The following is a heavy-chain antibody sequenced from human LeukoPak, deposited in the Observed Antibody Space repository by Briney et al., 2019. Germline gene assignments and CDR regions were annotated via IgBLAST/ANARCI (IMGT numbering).Heavy chain of an antibody. D-gene: IGHD2-2*01. CDR1: GYTFTGYY. CDR2: INPNSGGT. J-gene: IGHJ4*02. Sequence: ASVKVSCKASGYTFTGYYMHWVQQAPGQGLEWMGWINPNSGGTNYAQKFQGRVTMTRDTSISTAYMELSRLRSDDTAVYYCARAYCSSTSCSGPPHFDYWGQGTLVTVSS. CDR3: ARAYCSSTSCSGPPHFDY. V-gene: IGHV1-2*02.